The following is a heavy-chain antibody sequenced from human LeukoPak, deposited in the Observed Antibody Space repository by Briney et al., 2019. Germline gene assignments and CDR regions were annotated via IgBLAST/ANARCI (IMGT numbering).Heavy chain of an antibody. Sequence: PGGSLRLSCAASGFTFSSYSMNWVRQAPGKGLEWVSSISSSSSYIYYADSVKGRFTISRDNAKNSLYLQMNSLRAEDTAVYYCARDLQLFGGNFFDYWGQGTLVTVSS. CDR3: ARDLQLFGGNFFDY. CDR1: GFTFSSYS. CDR2: ISSSSSYI. J-gene: IGHJ4*02. D-gene: IGHD4-23*01. V-gene: IGHV3-21*01.